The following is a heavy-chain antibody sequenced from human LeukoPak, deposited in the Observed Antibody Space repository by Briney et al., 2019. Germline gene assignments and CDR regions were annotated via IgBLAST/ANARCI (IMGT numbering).Heavy chain of an antibody. V-gene: IGHV3-21*01. D-gene: IGHD3-22*01. Sequence: GGSLRLSCAASEFTFSSYAMSWVRQAPGKGLEWVSLISIRSTYIHYVDSVKGRFIISRDNARNSLYLQMNSLRGEGTAVYYCARDDDYYDSSGYYKFDYWGQGTLVTVSS. CDR2: ISIRSTYI. CDR1: EFTFSSYA. J-gene: IGHJ4*02. CDR3: ARDDDYYDSSGYYKFDY.